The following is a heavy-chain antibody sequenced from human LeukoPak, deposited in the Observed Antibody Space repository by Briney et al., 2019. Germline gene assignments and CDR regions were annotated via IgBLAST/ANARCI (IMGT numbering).Heavy chain of an antibody. J-gene: IGHJ4*02. Sequence: GGSLRLSCAASGFTFSSYGMHWVRQAPGKGLEWVAFIRYDGSNKYYADSVKGRFTISRDNSKNTLYLQMNSLRAEDTALYYCASSRYDSSGYYGIIGYWGQGTLVTVSS. CDR3: ASSRYDSSGYYGIIGY. V-gene: IGHV3-30*02. D-gene: IGHD3-22*01. CDR1: GFTFSSYG. CDR2: IRYDGSNK.